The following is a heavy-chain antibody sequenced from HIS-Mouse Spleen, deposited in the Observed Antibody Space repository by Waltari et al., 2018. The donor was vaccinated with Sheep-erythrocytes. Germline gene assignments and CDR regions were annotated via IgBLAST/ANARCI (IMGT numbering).Heavy chain of an antibody. CDR1: GGSISSSSYY. V-gene: IGHV4-39*07. D-gene: IGHD6-6*01. CDR3: ARVSVAARFDY. CDR2: IHYSGGP. J-gene: IGHJ4*02. Sequence: QLQLQESGPGLVKPSETLSLTCTVSGGSISSSSYYWGWIRQPPGKGLEWIGSIHYSGGPYYHPSLKRLVTISVDTSKNQFSLKLSSVTAADTAVYYCARVSVAARFDYWGQGTLVTVSS.